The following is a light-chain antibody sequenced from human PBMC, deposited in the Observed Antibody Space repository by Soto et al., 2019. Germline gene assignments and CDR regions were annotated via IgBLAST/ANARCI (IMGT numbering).Light chain of an antibody. CDR2: DAS. J-gene: IGKJ4*01. V-gene: IGKV3-11*01. CDR1: QSVRSY. CDR3: QQRATSPLT. Sequence: IVLTQSPATLSLSPGERATLSCRASQSVRSYLAWYQQKPGQAPRLLIYDASNRATGIPSRFSGSGSGTAFTLTISSLEAEDFPVYYCQQRATSPLTFGGAAKVEIK.